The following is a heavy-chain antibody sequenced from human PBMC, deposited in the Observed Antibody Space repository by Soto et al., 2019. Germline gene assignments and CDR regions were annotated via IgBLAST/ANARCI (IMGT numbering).Heavy chain of an antibody. V-gene: IGHV4-30-4*01. CDR2: IYYSGST. CDR1: GGSISSGDYY. Sequence: PSETLSLTCTVSGGSISSGDYYWSWIRQPPGKGLEWIGYIYYSGSTYYNPSLKSRVTISVDTSKNQFSLKLSSVTAADTAVYYCARALDDSGSGFGGMDVWGQGTTVTVSS. CDR3: ARALDDSGSGFGGMDV. D-gene: IGHD3-22*01. J-gene: IGHJ6*02.